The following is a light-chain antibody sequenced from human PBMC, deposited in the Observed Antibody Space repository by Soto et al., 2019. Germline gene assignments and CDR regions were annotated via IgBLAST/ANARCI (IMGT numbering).Light chain of an antibody. CDR1: QSVTSNY. CDR3: QQYTDWPLT. CDR2: GVS. Sequence: EIVLTQPPATLSVSPGERATLSRRASQSVTSNYLAWYQQKPGQAPRLLIYGVSSRATGVPDRFSGSGSGTDFTLTISRLEPEDFAVYYCQQYTDWPLTFGQGTKVDI. V-gene: IGKV3-20*01. J-gene: IGKJ1*01.